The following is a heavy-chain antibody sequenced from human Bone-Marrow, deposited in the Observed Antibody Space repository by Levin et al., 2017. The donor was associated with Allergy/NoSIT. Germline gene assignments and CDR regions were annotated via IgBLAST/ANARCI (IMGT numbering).Heavy chain of an antibody. CDR1: GFTFSSYA. CDR3: GKAPLGRCSGARCYFFDF. Sequence: GESLKISCEASGFTFSSYAMNWVRQAPGKRLEWVSSITLDAVHTYHADSVRGRFTTSRDNSKNTVYLQMNSLRVDDPAGYYCGKAPLGRCSGARCYFFDFWGQGTLVTVSS. J-gene: IGHJ4*02. V-gene: IGHV3-23*01. D-gene: IGHD2-15*01. CDR2: ITLDAVHT.